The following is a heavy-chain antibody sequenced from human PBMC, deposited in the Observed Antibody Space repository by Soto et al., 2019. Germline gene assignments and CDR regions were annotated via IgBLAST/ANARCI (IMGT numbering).Heavy chain of an antibody. CDR3: VHHGGDPYYHDF. Sequence: QVQLQESGPGLVNPSGTLSLTCAVSGGSLSSSNWWSWVRQPPGKALEWLGELFDSGSTKYNPSLISRVTISADLSKNHLSLRLSSVTAADTAVYYCVHHGGDPYYHDFWCQGILGTVSS. D-gene: IGHD4-17*01. CDR2: LFDSGST. J-gene: IGHJ4*01. V-gene: IGHV4-4*02. CDR1: GGSLSSSNW.